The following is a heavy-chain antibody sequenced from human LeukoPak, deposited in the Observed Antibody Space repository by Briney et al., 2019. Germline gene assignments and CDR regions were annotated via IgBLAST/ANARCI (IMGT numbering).Heavy chain of an antibody. CDR1: GGSISSGDYY. V-gene: IGHV4-61*08. CDR3: ARGRLTIFGVMDV. Sequence: PSETLSLTCTVSGGSISSGDYYWSWIRQPPGKGLEWIGYIYYSGSTNYNPSLKSRVTISVDTSKNQFSLKLSSVTAADTAVYYCARGRLTIFGVMDVWGKGTTVTVSS. J-gene: IGHJ6*04. CDR2: IYYSGST. D-gene: IGHD3-3*01.